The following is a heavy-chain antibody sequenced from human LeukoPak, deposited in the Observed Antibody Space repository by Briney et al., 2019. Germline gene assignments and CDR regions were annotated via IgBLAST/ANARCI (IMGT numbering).Heavy chain of an antibody. V-gene: IGHV3-9*01. CDR2: ISWNSGSI. J-gene: IGHJ4*02. CDR3: AKDMTIAVAGTFDY. CDR1: GFTFDDYA. D-gene: IGHD6-19*01. Sequence: GGSLRLSCAASGFTFDDYAMHWVRQAPGNGLEWVSGISWNSGSIGYADSVKGRFTISRANAKNSLYLQMNSLRAEDTALYYCAKDMTIAVAGTFDYWGQGTLVTVSS.